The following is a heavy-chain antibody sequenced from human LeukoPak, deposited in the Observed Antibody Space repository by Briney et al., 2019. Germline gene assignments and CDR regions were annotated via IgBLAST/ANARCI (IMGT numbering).Heavy chain of an antibody. Sequence: PGGSLRLSCAASGFTFSSYGMHWVRQAPGKGLEWVAVISYDGSNKYYADSVKGRFTTSRDNSKNTLYLEMNSLRAEDTAVYYCARDTHGSGSYFDYWGQGALVTVSA. CDR2: ISYDGSNK. CDR1: GFTFSSYG. V-gene: IGHV3-30*03. J-gene: IGHJ4*02. D-gene: IGHD3-10*01. CDR3: ARDTHGSGSYFDY.